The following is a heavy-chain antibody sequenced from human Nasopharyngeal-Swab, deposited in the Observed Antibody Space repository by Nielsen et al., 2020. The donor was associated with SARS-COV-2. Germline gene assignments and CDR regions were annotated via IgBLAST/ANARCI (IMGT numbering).Heavy chain of an antibody. Sequence: WVRQAPGQRLEWMGWINAGNGNTKYSQKFQGRVTITRDISASTAYMELSSLRSEDTAVYYCARDGDYYGSGSYYPRYYGMDVWGQGTTVTVSS. V-gene: IGHV1-3*01. J-gene: IGHJ6*02. CDR2: INAGNGNT. CDR3: ARDGDYYGSGSYYPRYYGMDV. D-gene: IGHD3-10*01.